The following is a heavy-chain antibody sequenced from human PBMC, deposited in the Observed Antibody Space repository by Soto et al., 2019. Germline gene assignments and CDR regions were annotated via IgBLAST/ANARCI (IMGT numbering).Heavy chain of an antibody. D-gene: IGHD1-7*01. CDR1: GFTFSGSA. CDR3: TRHNWNLRSFDY. CDR2: IRGTANSYAT. J-gene: IGHJ4*02. V-gene: IGHV3-73*01. Sequence: EVQLLESGGGLVQPGGSLKLSCAASGFTFSGSAMHWVRQASGKGLEWVGRIRGTANSYATAYAASVKGTFTISRDDSKNTAYLQMNSLKTEDTAVYYSTRHNWNLRSFDYWGQGTLVTVSS.